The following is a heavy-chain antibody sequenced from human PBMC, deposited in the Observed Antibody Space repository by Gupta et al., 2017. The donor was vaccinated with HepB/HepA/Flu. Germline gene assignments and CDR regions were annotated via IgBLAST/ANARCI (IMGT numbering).Heavy chain of an antibody. CDR1: GYMFTSDY. D-gene: IGHD2/OR15-2a*01. V-gene: IGHV1-2*02. CDR2: INPHSGDT. CDR3: ARAGDGCNRNSCQIED. Sequence: QVQLLQSGTEVRKPGASVKVSCKASGYMFTSDYLHWVRQAPGQGLEWMGWINPHSGDTNYAQTFQGRVTMTRDTSISTAYMELSELRSDDAAVYFCARAGDGCNRNSCQIEDWGQGTLVSVSS. J-gene: IGHJ4*02.